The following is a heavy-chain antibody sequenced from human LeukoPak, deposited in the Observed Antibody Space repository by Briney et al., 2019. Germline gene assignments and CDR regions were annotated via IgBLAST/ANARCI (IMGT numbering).Heavy chain of an antibody. D-gene: IGHD1-1*01. CDR2: ISWNSGSI. V-gene: IGHV3-9*01. J-gene: IGHJ6*02. CDR3: ATTPGAYYYYHMDV. CDR1: GFTFDDYA. Sequence: GGSLRLSCAASGFTFDDYAMHWVRQAPGKGLEWVSGISWNSGSIGYADSVKGRFTISRDNAKNSLYLQMNSLRAEDTAVYYCATTPGAYYYYHMDVWGQGTTVTVSS.